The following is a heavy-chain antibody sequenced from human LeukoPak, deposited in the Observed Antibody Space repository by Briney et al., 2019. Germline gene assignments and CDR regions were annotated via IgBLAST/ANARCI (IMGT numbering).Heavy chain of an antibody. CDR3: AKGYYDILTGYYSPFDY. CDR2: ISGSGGST. J-gene: IGHJ4*02. CDR1: GFTFSSYA. V-gene: IGHV3-23*01. D-gene: IGHD3-9*01. Sequence: GGSLRLSCAASGFTFSSYAMSWVRQAPGKGLEWVSAISGSGGSTYYADSVKGRFTISRDNCKNTLYLQMNSLRAEDTAVYYCAKGYYDILTGYYSPFDYWGQGTLVNVSS.